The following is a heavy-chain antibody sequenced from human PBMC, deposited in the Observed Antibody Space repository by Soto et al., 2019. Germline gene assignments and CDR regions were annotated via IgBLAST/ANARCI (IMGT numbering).Heavy chain of an antibody. CDR3: ARRGLNYDFWSGYERPLDY. V-gene: IGHV4-39*01. D-gene: IGHD3-3*01. Sequence: SETLSLTCTVSGGSISSSSYYWGWIRQPPGKGLEWIGSIYYSGSTYYNPSLKSRVTISVDTSKNQFSLKLSSVTAADTAVYYCARRGLNYDFWSGYERPLDYWGQGTLVTV. CDR2: IYYSGST. CDR1: GGSISSSSYY. J-gene: IGHJ4*02.